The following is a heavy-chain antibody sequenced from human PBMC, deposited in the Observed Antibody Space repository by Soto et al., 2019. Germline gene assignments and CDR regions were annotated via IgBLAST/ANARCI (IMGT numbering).Heavy chain of an antibody. CDR1: GYTFTSYD. Sequence: QVQLVQSGAEVKKPGASVKVSCKASGYTFTSYDINWVRQATGQGLEWMGWMNPNSGNTGYAQKFQGRAPRTRNTSITTAYRELSGLRSEATAVYYCAGGTTEAGVFGPGGQGTLVTVSS. V-gene: IGHV1-8*01. CDR2: MNPNSGNT. D-gene: IGHD3-16*01. CDR3: AGGTTEAGVFGP. J-gene: IGHJ5*02.